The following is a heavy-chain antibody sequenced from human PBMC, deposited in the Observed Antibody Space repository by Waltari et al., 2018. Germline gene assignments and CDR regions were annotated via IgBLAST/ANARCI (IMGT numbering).Heavy chain of an antibody. CDR2: IIPIFGTX. V-gene: IGHV1-69*05. J-gene: IGHJ5*02. CDR1: XGTFSSYA. Sequence: QVQLVQXGAEVKKPGSSVKVSXKXSXGTFSSYAISWVRQAPGQGLEWMGGIIPIFGTXXYAQKFQGRVTITTDESTSTAYMELSSLRXEDTAVYYCARRRNDYXDLGWFDPWGQGTXVXXSS. D-gene: IGHD4-17*01. CDR3: ARRRNDYXDLGWFDP.